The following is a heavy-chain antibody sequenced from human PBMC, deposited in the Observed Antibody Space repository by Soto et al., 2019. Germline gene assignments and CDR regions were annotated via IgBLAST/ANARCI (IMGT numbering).Heavy chain of an antibody. CDR2: IYSGGST. CDR3: ARDPREDWSSKTPRYYYYYYMDV. V-gene: IGHV3-66*01. J-gene: IGHJ6*03. D-gene: IGHD2-2*01. Sequence: GGSLRLSCAASGFTVSSNYMSWVRQAPGKGLEWVSVIYSGGSTYYADSVKGRFTISRDNSKNTLYLQMNSLRAEDTAVYYCARDPREDWSSKTPRYYYYYYMDVWGKGTTVTVSS. CDR1: GFTVSSNY.